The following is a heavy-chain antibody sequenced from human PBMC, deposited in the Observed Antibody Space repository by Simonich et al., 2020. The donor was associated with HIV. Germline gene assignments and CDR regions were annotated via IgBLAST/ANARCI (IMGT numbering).Heavy chain of an antibody. J-gene: IGHJ4*02. Sequence: QVQLVESGGGVVQPGRSLRLYCAASGFTFSSYAMHWVRQAPGKGLEWVEVISYDGSNKYYADSVKGRFTISRDNSKNTLYLQMNSLRAEDTAVYYCASGGSISSVWADDYWGQGTLVTVSS. D-gene: IGHD3-16*01. V-gene: IGHV3-30*07. CDR3: ASGGSISSVWADDY. CDR2: ISYDGSNK. CDR1: GFTFSSYA.